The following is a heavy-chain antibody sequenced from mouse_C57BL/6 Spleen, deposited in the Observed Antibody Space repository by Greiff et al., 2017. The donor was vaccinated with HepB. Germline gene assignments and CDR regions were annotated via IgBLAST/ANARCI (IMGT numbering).Heavy chain of an antibody. Sequence: VQLQQSGAELVKPGASVKLSCKASGYTFTEYTIHWVKQRSGQGLEWIGWFYPGSGSIKYNEKFKDKATLTADKSSSTVYMELSRSTSEDSAVYFCARHEDYYGSSYGYWYFDVWGTGTTVTVSS. J-gene: IGHJ1*03. V-gene: IGHV1-62-2*01. CDR1: GYTFTEYT. CDR3: ARHEDYYGSSYGYWYFDV. CDR2: FYPGSGSI. D-gene: IGHD1-1*01.